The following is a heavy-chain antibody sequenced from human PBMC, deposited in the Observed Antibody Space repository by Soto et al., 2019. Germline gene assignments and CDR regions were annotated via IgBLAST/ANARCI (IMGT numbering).Heavy chain of an antibody. CDR1: GGSISSYY. D-gene: IGHD6-13*01. CDR3: AKTSAAGIYNWFDP. J-gene: IGHJ5*02. Sequence: SETLSLTCTVSGGSISSYYWSWIRQPPGKGLEWIGYIYYSGSTNCNPSLKSRVTMSVDTSKNQFSLKLSSVTAADTAVYYCAKTSAAGIYNWFDPWGQGTLVTVPS. CDR2: IYYSGST. V-gene: IGHV4-59*01.